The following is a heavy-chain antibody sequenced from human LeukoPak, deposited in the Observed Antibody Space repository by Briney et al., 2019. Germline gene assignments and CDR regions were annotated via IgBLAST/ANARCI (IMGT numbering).Heavy chain of an antibody. CDR3: AREYSGVFDY. Sequence: GGSLRLSCAASGCTFSSHEMNWVRQAPGKGLEWVSYIGSGGTTISYADSVKGRFTISRDNAMNSLYLQMNSLRAEDTAVYYCAREYSGVFDYWGRGTLVTVSS. D-gene: IGHD5-12*01. CDR1: GCTFSSHE. J-gene: IGHJ4*02. V-gene: IGHV3-48*03. CDR2: IGSGGTTI.